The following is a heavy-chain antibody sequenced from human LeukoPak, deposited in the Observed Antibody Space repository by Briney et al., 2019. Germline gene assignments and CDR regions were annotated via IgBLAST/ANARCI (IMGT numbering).Heavy chain of an antibody. J-gene: IGHJ4*02. CDR2: NCDSDNT. V-gene: IGHV4-59*01. CDR3: ARWHSHGRYFDY. Sequence: SETLSLTCSVSGSSITNYCWNWIRLPPGKGLEWIGYNCDSDNTDYKPSLKSRVTISLDTSKNQFSLKLTSATAADTAVYYCARWHSHGRYFDYRGQGALVTVSS. CDR1: GSSITNYC. D-gene: IGHD2-21*01.